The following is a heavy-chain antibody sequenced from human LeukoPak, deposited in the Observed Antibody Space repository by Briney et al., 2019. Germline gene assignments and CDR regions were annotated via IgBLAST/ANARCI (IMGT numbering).Heavy chain of an antibody. Sequence: PGGSLRLSCAASGFTFTTYWMSWVRQAPGKGLEWVSNIKQDGSEKYYVDSVKCRFTISRDNAKNSLYLQMNSLRAEDTAVYYCARVSPNTVTDLHYFDYWGQGTLVTVSS. J-gene: IGHJ4*02. CDR1: GFTFTTYW. CDR3: ARVSPNTVTDLHYFDY. V-gene: IGHV3-7*01. CDR2: IKQDGSEK. D-gene: IGHD4-17*01.